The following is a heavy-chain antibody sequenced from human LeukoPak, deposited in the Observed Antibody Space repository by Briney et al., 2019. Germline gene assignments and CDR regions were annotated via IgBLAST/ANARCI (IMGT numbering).Heavy chain of an antibody. CDR3: ARERLGFRVDV. CDR2: INTSGNT. J-gene: IGHJ6*04. V-gene: IGHV4-4*07. CDR1: GDSISNYY. Sequence: MPSETLSLTCTVSGDSISNYYWSWIRQSAGKGLEWIGRINTSGNTNYNPSLKSRVTMSLDTSKNQFSLNVSSVTVADTAVVYCARERLGFRVDVWGKGTTVTVSS. D-gene: IGHD5-12*01.